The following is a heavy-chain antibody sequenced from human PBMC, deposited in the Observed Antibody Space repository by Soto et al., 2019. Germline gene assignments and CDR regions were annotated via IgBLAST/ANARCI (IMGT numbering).Heavy chain of an antibody. V-gene: IGHV4-30-4*01. J-gene: IGHJ5*02. CDR3: ARDSSGYDSRFDP. CDR1: GGSISSGDYY. D-gene: IGHD5-12*01. CDR2: IYYSGST. Sequence: SETLSLTCTVSGGSISSGDYYWSWIRQPPGKGLEWIGYIYYSGSTYYNPSLKSRVTISVDTSKNQFSLKLSSVTAADTAVYYCARDSSGYDSRFDPWGQGTLVTVS.